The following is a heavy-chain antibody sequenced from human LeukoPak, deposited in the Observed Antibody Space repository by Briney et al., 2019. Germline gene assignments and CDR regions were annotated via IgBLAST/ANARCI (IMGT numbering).Heavy chain of an antibody. Sequence: ASVKVPCKASGGTFSSYAISWVRQAPGQGLEWMGGIIPIFGTANYAQKFQGRVTITADKSTSTAYMELSSLRSEDTAVYYCARETVVVAANAFDIWGQGTMVTVSS. V-gene: IGHV1-69*06. CDR1: GGTFSSYA. CDR3: ARETVVVAANAFDI. J-gene: IGHJ3*02. CDR2: IIPIFGTA. D-gene: IGHD2-15*01.